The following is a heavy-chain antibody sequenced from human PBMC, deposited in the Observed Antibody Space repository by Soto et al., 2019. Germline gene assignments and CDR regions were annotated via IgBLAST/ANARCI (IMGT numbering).Heavy chain of an antibody. V-gene: IGHV1-58*01. CDR3: AAAGAERAGPICDY. Sequence: QMQLVQSGPEVKKPGTSVKVSCKASGFTFTSSAVQWVRQARGQRLEWIGWIVVGSGNTNYEQKFQERVTITRDISTSTPYMELGSLRSEDTAVYYCAAAGAERAGPICDYWGQGTLVTVSS. CDR2: IVVGSGNT. J-gene: IGHJ4*02. CDR1: GFTFTSSA.